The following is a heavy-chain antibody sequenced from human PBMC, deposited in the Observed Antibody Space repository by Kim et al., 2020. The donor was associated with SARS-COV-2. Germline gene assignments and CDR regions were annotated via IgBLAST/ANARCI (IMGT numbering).Heavy chain of an antibody. D-gene: IGHD2-21*01. CDR2: IYAGNGDT. V-gene: IGHV1-3*01. CDR3: ASGVHHSGDYQE. Sequence: ASVKVSCKASGYTFTSYTFHWVRQAPGQRPEWMGRIYAGNGDTDYSRKFQGRVTFSGDTSASTVYMDLSSLSSEDTAVYYCASGVHHSGDYQEWGQGTLVTVSS. J-gene: IGHJ4*02. CDR1: GYTFTSYT.